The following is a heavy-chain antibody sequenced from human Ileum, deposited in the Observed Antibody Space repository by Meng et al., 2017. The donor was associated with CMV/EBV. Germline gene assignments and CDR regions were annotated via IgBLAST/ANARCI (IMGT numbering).Heavy chain of an antibody. CDR3: ASGSPQLGYV. V-gene: IGHV4-30-4*01. J-gene: IGHJ4*02. Sequence: QAQRQESGQLLVKPSQTLSLTCTVSRSSISMGDYSCSWIRQPPGKGLEWIGYIYYSGSTYYNPSLKSRVTISADTSKNQFSLKLNSVTAADTAVYYCASGSPQLGYVWGQGTLVTVSS. CDR2: IYYSGST. CDR1: RSSISMGDYS. D-gene: IGHD1-1*01.